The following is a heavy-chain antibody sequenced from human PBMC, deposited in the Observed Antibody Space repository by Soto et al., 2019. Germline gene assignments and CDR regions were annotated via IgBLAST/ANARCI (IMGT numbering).Heavy chain of an antibody. V-gene: IGHV1-69*13. CDR3: ARGRGYYDSSGYYSPGAFDI. D-gene: IGHD3-22*01. J-gene: IGHJ3*02. CDR1: GGTFSSYA. Sequence: ASVKVSCKASGGTFSSYASSWVRQAPGQRLEWMGEIIPIFGTANYAQKFQGRVTITADESTSTAYLELSSLRSEDTAVYYCARGRGYYDSSGYYSPGAFDIWGQGTMLTVSS. CDR2: IIPIFGTA.